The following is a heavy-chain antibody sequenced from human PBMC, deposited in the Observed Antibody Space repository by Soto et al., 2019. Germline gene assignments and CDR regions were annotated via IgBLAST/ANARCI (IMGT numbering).Heavy chain of an antibody. CDR1: GFTFRNYA. CDR3: AQVRGIVGATGFFEH. Sequence: EVHLLESGGGLVQPGGSLRLSCAASGFTFRNYAMTWVRQAPGKGLEWVSGLSGNGGSSYYADSVKGRFTISRDNSDNTLYLQMCSLRAEDTAIYYCAQVRGIVGATGFFEHWSQGTLVTVSS. J-gene: IGHJ1*01. V-gene: IGHV3-23*01. CDR2: LSGNGGSS. D-gene: IGHD1-26*01.